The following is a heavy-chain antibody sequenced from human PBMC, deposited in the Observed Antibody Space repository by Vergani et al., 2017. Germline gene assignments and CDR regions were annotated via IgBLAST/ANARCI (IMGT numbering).Heavy chain of an antibody. Sequence: VQLVQSGAEVKKPGASVKVSCKASGYTFTRYGLTWVRQAPGQGLEWMGWISTSNDNRKYAEKIQGRVTMTTDPSTSTGYMELRSLRFDDTAVYYCARLDRGSLDSGGKGTLVTVSS. D-gene: IGHD1-26*01. J-gene: IGHJ4*02. CDR3: ARLDRGSLDS. CDR1: GYTFTRYG. V-gene: IGHV1-18*01. CDR2: ISTSNDNR.